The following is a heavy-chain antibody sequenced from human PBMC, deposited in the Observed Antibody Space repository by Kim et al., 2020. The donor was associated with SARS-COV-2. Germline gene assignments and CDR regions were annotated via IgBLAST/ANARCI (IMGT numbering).Heavy chain of an antibody. J-gene: IGHJ4*02. CDR3: AAYCSSTSCYVGNFDY. D-gene: IGHD2-2*01. V-gene: IGHV4-39*01. CDR1: GGSISSSSYY. CDR2: IYYSGST. Sequence: SETLSLTCTVSGGSISSSSYYWGWIRQPPGKGLEWIGSIYYSGSTYYNPSLKSRVTISVDTSKNQFSLKLSSVTAADTAVYYCAAYCSSTSCYVGNFDYWGQGTLVTVSS.